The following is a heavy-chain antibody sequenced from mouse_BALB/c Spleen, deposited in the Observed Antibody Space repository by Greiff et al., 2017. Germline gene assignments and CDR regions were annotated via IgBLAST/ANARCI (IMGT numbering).Heavy chain of an antibody. CDR2: IYPGDGDT. V-gene: IGHV1-82*01. Sequence: QVQLQQSGPELVKPGASVKISCKASGYAFSSSWMNWVKQRPGQGLEWIGRIYPGDGDTNYNGKFKGKATLTADKSSSTAYMQLSSLTSVDSAVYFCARDYDGPMDYWGQGTSVTVSS. D-gene: IGHD2-3*01. CDR3: ARDYDGPMDY. CDR1: GYAFSSSW. J-gene: IGHJ4*01.